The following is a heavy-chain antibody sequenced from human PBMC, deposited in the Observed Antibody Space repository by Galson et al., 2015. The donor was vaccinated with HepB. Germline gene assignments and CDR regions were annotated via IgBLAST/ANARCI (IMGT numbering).Heavy chain of an antibody. CDR1: GYTFTSYY. J-gene: IGHJ4*02. CDR2: INPTGGST. CDR3: ARGGYYYDSSGSYFPPFDY. D-gene: IGHD3-22*01. Sequence: SVKVSCKASGYTFTSYYMHWVRQAPGQGLEWMAIINPTGGSTSYARKFRGRVTMTRDTSTSTVYMKLSSLRSEDTAVYYCARGGYYYDSSGSYFPPFDYWGQGTLVTVSS. V-gene: IGHV1-46*01.